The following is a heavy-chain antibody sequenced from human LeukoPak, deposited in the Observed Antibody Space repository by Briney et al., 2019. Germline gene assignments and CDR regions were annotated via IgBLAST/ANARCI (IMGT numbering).Heavy chain of an antibody. J-gene: IGHJ4*02. CDR2: ISGSGGST. D-gene: IGHD6-19*01. CDR1: GFTFRTYA. V-gene: IGHV3-23*01. CDR3: ARGGLGSAFDN. Sequence: GGSLRLSCAASGFTFRTYAMGWVRQAPGKGLEWVSGISGSGGSTYSADSLKGRFTISRDNSKNTLYLQINSLRTDDTAVFYCARGGLGSAFDNWGQGTLVTVSS.